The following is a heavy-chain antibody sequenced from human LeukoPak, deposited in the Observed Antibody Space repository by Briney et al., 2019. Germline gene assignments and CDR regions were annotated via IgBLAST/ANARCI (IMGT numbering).Heavy chain of an antibody. V-gene: IGHV4-34*01. J-gene: IGHJ2*01. Sequence: PSETLSLTCAVYGGSFSGYYWSWIRQPPGKGLEWIGEINHSGSTNYNPSLKSRVTISVDTSKNQLSLKLSSVTAADTAVYYCARRAMSSGYDGWYFDLWGRGTLVTVSS. CDR2: INHSGST. CDR1: GGSFSGYY. CDR3: ARRAMSSGYDGWYFDL. D-gene: IGHD3-22*01.